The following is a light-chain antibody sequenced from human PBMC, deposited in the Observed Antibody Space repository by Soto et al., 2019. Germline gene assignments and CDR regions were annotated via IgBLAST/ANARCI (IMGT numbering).Light chain of an antibody. Sequence: QSVLTQPPSASGTPGQRVTISCSGSSSNIGSNTVNWYQQLPGTAPKLLIYSNNQRPSGVPDRFSGSKSGTSASLAISGLQSEDEADYYCAAWDASLNGPVFGGGTK. V-gene: IGLV1-44*01. CDR3: AAWDASLNGPV. CDR1: SSNIGSNT. J-gene: IGLJ2*01. CDR2: SNN.